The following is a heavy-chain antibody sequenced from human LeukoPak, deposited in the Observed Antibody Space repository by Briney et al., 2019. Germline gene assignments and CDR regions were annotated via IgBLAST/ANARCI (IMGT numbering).Heavy chain of an antibody. J-gene: IGHJ4*02. D-gene: IGHD3-22*01. CDR2: ISVYNGNT. CDR3: ARDTYYYDSSGYFRFDY. CDR1: GYTFTSYG. V-gene: IGHV1-18*01. Sequence: GASVKVSCKASGYTFTSYGISWVRQAPGQGLEWMGWISVYNGNTNYAQKLQGRVTMTTDTSTSTAYMDLRSLRSDDTAVYYCARDTYYYDSSGYFRFDYWGQGTLVTVSS.